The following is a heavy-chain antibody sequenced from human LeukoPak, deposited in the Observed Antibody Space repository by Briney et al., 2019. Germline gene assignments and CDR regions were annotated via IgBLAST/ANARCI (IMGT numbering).Heavy chain of an antibody. CDR1: GFTFSSYA. D-gene: IGHD3-9*01. V-gene: IGHV3-23*01. J-gene: IGHJ5*02. CDR2: ISGRGGST. Sequence: GGSLRLSCAASGFTFSSYAVSWVRQAPRVGLEWVSTISGRGGSTFYADSVKGRFTISRDNSKNTLYLQMNSLRADDTAVYYCAKGYYDILTDYFHNWFNPWGQGTLVIVSS. CDR3: AKGYYDILTDYFHNWFNP.